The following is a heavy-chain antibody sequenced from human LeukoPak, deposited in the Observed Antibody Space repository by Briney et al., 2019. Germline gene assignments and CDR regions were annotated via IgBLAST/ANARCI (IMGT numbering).Heavy chain of an antibody. CDR3: ARDRAYYHDSLPFDP. CDR1: GYTFTSYG. V-gene: IGHV1-18*01. CDR2: ISAYNGNT. J-gene: IGHJ5*02. Sequence: ASVKVSCKASGYTFTSYGISWVRQAPGQGLEWMGWISAYNGNTNYAQKLQGRVTMTTDTSTSTAYMELRSLRSDDTAVYYCARDRAYYHDSLPFDPWGQGTLVTVSS. D-gene: IGHD3-22*01.